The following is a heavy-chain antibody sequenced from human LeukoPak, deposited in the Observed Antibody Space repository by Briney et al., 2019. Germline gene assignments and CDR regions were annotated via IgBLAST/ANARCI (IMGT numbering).Heavy chain of an antibody. CDR3: ASYSSGWYHRGAYWYFDL. J-gene: IGHJ2*01. V-gene: IGHV4-59*01. Sequence: SETLSLTCTVSGGSISSYYWSWIRQPPGKGLEWIGYIYYSGSTNYNPSLKSRVTISVDTSKNQFSLKLSSVTAADTAVYYCASYSSGWYHRGAYWYFDLWGRGTLVTVSS. CDR1: GGSISSYY. CDR2: IYYSGST. D-gene: IGHD6-19*01.